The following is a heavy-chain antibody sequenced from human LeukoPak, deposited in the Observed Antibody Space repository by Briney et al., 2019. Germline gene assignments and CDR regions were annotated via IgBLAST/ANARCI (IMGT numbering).Heavy chain of an antibody. Sequence: SVKVSCKASGGTFSSYAISWVRQAPGQGLEWMGRIIPILGIANYAQKFQGRVTITADKSTSTAYMELSSLRSEDTAVYYCAETPPVTVTTQAPYYFDYWGQGTLVTVSP. J-gene: IGHJ4*02. D-gene: IGHD4-17*01. CDR2: IIPILGIA. CDR3: AETPPVTVTTQAPYYFDY. V-gene: IGHV1-69*04. CDR1: GGTFSSYA.